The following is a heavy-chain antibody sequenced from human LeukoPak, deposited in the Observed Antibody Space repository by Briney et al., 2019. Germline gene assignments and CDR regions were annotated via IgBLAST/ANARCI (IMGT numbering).Heavy chain of an antibody. Sequence: SETLSLTCTVSGGSISGYYWSWIRQPPGKGLEWIGYIYYSGSTNYNPSLKSRVAISVDTSKNQFSLKLSSVTAADTALYYCAKDIASSGWYGSGPFDIWGQGTMVTVSS. CDR2: IYYSGST. J-gene: IGHJ3*02. CDR1: GGSISGYY. D-gene: IGHD6-19*01. V-gene: IGHV4-59*12. CDR3: AKDIASSGWYGSGPFDI.